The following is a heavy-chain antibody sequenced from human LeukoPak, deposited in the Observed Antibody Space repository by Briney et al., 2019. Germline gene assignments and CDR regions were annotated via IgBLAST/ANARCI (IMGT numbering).Heavy chain of an antibody. CDR1: GYSIRHGYY. J-gene: IGHJ4*02. V-gene: IGHV4-38-2*02. CDR3: ARVLGYCSGGICYLDH. Sequence: SETLSLTCSVSGYSIRHGYYWGCVRRPPGKGRGWIGSMFHSGSAYYNPSLKSRVTIQTDTSKNQFSLKLSSVTAADTAVYYCARVLGYCSGGICYLDHWGQGILVTVSS. D-gene: IGHD2-15*01. CDR2: MFHSGSA.